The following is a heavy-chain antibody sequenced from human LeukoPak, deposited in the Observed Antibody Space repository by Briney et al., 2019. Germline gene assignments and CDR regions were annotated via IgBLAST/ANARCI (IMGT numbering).Heavy chain of an antibody. CDR1: GASISSSTYY. J-gene: IGHJ6*02. Sequence: PSETLSLTCTVSGASISSSTYYWGWIRQPPGKGLEWIGSIYNSGTTYDNPSLRSRVTISVDTSKNQFSLKLYSVTAADTAVYYCARLTTPPYYYGMDVWGQGTTVPVSS. D-gene: IGHD1-14*01. V-gene: IGHV4-39*01. CDR2: IYNSGTT. CDR3: ARLTTPPYYYGMDV.